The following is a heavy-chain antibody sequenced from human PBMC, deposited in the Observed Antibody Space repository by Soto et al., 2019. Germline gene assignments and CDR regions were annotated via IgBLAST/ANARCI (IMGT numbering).Heavy chain of an antibody. CDR3: VRRVTDYGMDV. V-gene: IGHV3-74*01. J-gene: IGHJ6*02. CDR1: GFTLRSYW. CDR2: INSDGSST. D-gene: IGHD2-21*02. Sequence: GGSLRLSCAASGFTLRSYWMQWVRQAPGKGLVWVSRINSDGSSTSYADSVKGRFTISRDNAKNTLLLQMNSLRAEDTAVYYCVRRVTDYGMDVWGQGTTVTVSS.